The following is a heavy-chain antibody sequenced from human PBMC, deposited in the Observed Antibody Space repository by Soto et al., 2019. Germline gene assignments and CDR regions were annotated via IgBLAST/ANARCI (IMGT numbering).Heavy chain of an antibody. V-gene: IGHV3-23*01. J-gene: IGHJ3*02. CDR1: EFTFS. Sequence: EVKLLESGGGLVQPGGSLRLSCVGSEFTFSMTWVRHAPGKGLEWVSMISNDGSSTYYADSVKGRFTISRDNSKKILYLQMNSLRAEDTAVYYCAQRPDAFDIWGQGTMVTVSS. CDR3: AQRPDAFDI. CDR2: ISNDGSST.